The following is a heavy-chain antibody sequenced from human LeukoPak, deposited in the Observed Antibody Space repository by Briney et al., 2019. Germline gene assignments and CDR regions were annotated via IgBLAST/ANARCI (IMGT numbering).Heavy chain of an antibody. CDR2: IYYSGST. CDR1: GGSISSYY. J-gene: IGHJ4*02. V-gene: IGHV4-59*01. CDR3: ARIYYYDSSGSVFDY. D-gene: IGHD3-22*01. Sequence: SETLSLTCTVSGGSISSYYWSWIRQPPGKGLEWIGYIYYSGSTNYNPSLKSRVTISVDTSKNQFSLKLSSVTAADTAVYYCARIYYYDSSGSVFDYWGQGTPVTVSS.